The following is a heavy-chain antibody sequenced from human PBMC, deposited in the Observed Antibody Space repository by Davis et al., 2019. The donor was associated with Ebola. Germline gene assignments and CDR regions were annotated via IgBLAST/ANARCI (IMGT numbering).Heavy chain of an antibody. V-gene: IGHV3-30-3*01. D-gene: IGHD4-11*01. CDR1: GFTFSSYA. J-gene: IGHJ4*02. CDR3: ARSMTKTYFDY. Sequence: PGGSLRLSCAASGFTFSSYAMHWVRQAPGKGLEWVAVISYDGSNKYYADSVKGRFTISRDNSKNTLYLQMNSLRAEDTAVYYCARSMTKTYFDYWGQGTLVTVSS. CDR2: ISYDGSNK.